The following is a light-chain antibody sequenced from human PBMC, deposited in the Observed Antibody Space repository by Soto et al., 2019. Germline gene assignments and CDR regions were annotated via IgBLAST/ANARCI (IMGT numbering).Light chain of an antibody. CDR1: QAISSW. J-gene: IGKJ4*01. Sequence: DIHMTQSPSSLSSSVGDRVTITCRASQAISSWLAWYQQKPGKAPTLLIYAASSLQTGVPSRFSGSGSGTDFTLTISSLQPEDFATYYCQPSNSFPRTFGRGTKVEIK. CDR3: QPSNSFPRT. V-gene: IGKV1-12*01. CDR2: AAS.